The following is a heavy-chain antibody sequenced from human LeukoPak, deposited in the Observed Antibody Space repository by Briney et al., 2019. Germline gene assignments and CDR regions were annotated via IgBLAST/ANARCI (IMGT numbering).Heavy chain of an antibody. J-gene: IGHJ4*02. D-gene: IGHD3-10*01. CDR2: IYPGDSDT. CDR3: ARVYGSGSYYSLVFDY. Sequence: GESLKISCKGSGYSFTSYWIGWVRQMPGKGLEWMGIIYPGDSDTRYSPSFQGQVTISADKSISTAYLQWSSLKASDTAMYYCARVYGSGSYYSLVFDYWAREPWSPSPQ. V-gene: IGHV5-51*01. CDR1: GYSFTSYW.